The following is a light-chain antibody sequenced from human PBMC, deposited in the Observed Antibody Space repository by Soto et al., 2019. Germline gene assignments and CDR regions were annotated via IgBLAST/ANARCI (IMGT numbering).Light chain of an antibody. Sequence: DTALTQSPVTLSLSPGERATLSCRASQTVPSNYFAWYQQQPGQAPRLLIYGASTRATGIPDRFSGSGSGTDFTLTITRLEPEDFAVYFCQQYGDLPWMFGLGTKVDIK. CDR1: QTVPSNY. CDR3: QQYGDLPWM. CDR2: GAS. V-gene: IGKV3-20*01. J-gene: IGKJ1*01.